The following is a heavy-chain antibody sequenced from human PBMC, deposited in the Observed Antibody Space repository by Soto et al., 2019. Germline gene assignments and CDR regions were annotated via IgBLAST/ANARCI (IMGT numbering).Heavy chain of an antibody. CDR2: IWYDGSNK. CDR3: ARDGGPRTKGVVVPAAHVGSYYFDY. CDR1: GFTFSSYG. V-gene: IGHV3-33*01. Sequence: GGSLRLSCAASGFTFSSYGMHWVRQAPGKGLEWVAVIWYDGSNKYYADSVKGRFTISRDNSKNTLYLQMNSLRAEDTAVYYCARDGGPRTKGVVVPAAHVGSYYFDYWGQGTLVTVSS. D-gene: IGHD2-2*01. J-gene: IGHJ4*02.